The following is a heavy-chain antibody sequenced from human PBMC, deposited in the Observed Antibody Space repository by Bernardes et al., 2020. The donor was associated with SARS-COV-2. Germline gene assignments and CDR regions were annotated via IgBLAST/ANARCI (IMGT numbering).Heavy chain of an antibody. Sequence: TLSLTCTVSGGSISSYYWSWIRQPAGKGLEWIGRIYTSGSTNYNPSLKSRVTMSVDTSKNQFSLKLSSVTAADTAVYYCARHSSGWYYYYYYYYMDVWGKGTTVTVSS. CDR3: ARHSSGWYYYYYYYYMDV. D-gene: IGHD6-19*01. CDR2: IYTSGST. V-gene: IGHV4-4*07. J-gene: IGHJ6*03. CDR1: GGSISSYY.